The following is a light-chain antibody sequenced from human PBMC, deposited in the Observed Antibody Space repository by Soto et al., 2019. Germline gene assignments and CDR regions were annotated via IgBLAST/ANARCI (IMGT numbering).Light chain of an antibody. V-gene: IGKV1-9*01. CDR2: AAS. CDR3: QQLNSYLRT. CDR1: QGISSY. Sequence: DIQLTQSPSFLSASVGDRVTITCRASQGISSYLSWYQQKPEKAPKLLIYAASTLQSGVPSRFSGSGSGTEFTLTISSLQPEDFATYYCQQLNSYLRTFGPGTKVDIK. J-gene: IGKJ3*01.